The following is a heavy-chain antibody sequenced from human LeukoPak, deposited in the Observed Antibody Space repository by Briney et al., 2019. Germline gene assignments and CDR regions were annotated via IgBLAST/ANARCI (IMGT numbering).Heavy chain of an antibody. V-gene: IGHV3-33*06. CDR3: AKDRDIYYDSSGYRQNDAFDI. CDR2: IWYDGSNK. D-gene: IGHD3-22*01. Sequence: GGSLSLSCAASGFTFSSYGMHWVRQAPGKGLDWVAVIWYDGSNKYYADSVKGRFTISRDNSKNTVYLQMNSLRAEDTAVYYCAKDRDIYYDSSGYRQNDAFDIWGQGTMVTVSS. CDR1: GFTFSSYG. J-gene: IGHJ3*02.